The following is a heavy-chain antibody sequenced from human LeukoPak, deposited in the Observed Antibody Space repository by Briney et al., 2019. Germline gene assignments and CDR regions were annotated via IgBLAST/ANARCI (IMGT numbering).Heavy chain of an antibody. CDR3: AKDLRAAAGTLDY. CDR1: GFTFSSYG. Sequence: GGSLRLSCAASGFTFSSYGMHWVRQAPGKGLEWVAFIRYDGSNKYYADSVKGRFTISRDNSKNTLYLQMSSLRAEDTAVYYCAKDLRAAAGTLDYWGQGTLVTVSS. D-gene: IGHD6-13*01. J-gene: IGHJ4*02. V-gene: IGHV3-30*02. CDR2: IRYDGSNK.